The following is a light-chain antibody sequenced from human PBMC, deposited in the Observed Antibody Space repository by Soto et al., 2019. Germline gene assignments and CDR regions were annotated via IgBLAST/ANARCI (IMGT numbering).Light chain of an antibody. J-gene: IGKJ2*01. Sequence: EIVLTQSPGTLSLSPGERATFSCRTSQSVSSSYLGWYQQKPGQAPRPLIYGAASRATGIPDRFSGSGSGTDFTLTISRLKPEDFAVYYCQQYGSSPNAFGQGTTLEIK. CDR3: QQYGSSPNA. V-gene: IGKV3-20*01. CDR2: GAA. CDR1: QSVSSSY.